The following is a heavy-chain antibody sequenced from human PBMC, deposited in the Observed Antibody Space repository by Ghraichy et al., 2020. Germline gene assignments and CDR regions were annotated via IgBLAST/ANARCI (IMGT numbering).Heavy chain of an antibody. V-gene: IGHV3-7*01. J-gene: IGHJ6*02. CDR3: ARLGIAVAGTRYYYGMDV. Sequence: GGSLRLSCAASGFTFSSYWMSWVRQAPGKGLEWVANIKQDGSEKYYVDSVKGRFTISRDNAKNSLYLQMNSLRAEDTAVYYCARLGIAVAGTRYYYGMDVWGQGTTVTVSS. D-gene: IGHD6-19*01. CDR1: GFTFSSYW. CDR2: IKQDGSEK.